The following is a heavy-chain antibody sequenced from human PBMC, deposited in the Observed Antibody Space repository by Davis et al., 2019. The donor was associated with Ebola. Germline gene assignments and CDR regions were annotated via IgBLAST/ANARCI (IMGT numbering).Heavy chain of an antibody. J-gene: IGHJ4*02. V-gene: IGHV4-59*08. CDR3: ARHKYCGADCYSGYLDF. CDR2: FYYSVGT. D-gene: IGHD2-21*02. Sequence: GSLRLSCTVSGGSISSYYWSWIRQPPGKGPEWIGKFYYSVGTNYNPSLKSRVTISIDTSKNQFSLKLSSVTAADTAVYYCARHKYCGADCYSGYLDFWGQGTLVTVSS. CDR1: GGSISSYY.